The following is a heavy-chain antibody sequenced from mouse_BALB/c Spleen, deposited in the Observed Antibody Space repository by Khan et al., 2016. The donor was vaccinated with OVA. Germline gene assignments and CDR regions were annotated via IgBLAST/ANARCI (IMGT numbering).Heavy chain of an antibody. J-gene: IGHJ4*01. CDR2: IWGGGTT. CDR1: GLSLSDYG. CDR3: AKGVWSYYYTLDY. Sequence: QVQLQQSGPGLVAPSQNLSITCTVSGLSLSDYGVSWIRQPPGKGLEWLGVIWGGGTTYYNSALKSRLSISKDNSKSQVFLKMSSLQSDDTAMFYCAKGVWSYYYTLDYWGQGTSVTVSS. V-gene: IGHV2-6-5*01.